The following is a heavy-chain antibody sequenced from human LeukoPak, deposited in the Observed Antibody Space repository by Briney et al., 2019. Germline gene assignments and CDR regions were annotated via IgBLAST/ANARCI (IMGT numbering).Heavy chain of an antibody. D-gene: IGHD3-22*01. CDR2: ISDSGEIT. J-gene: IGHJ4*02. Sequence: GGSLRLSCTASGFTFSSYAMSWVRQAPGKGLEWVSGISDSGEITFYADSGKGRFTICRDNSENTLYLQMNSLRAEDTAVYYCARTTYYDDTRDYYLDYWGQGTLVTVSS. V-gene: IGHV3-23*01. CDR3: ARTTYYDDTRDYYLDY. CDR1: GFTFSSYA.